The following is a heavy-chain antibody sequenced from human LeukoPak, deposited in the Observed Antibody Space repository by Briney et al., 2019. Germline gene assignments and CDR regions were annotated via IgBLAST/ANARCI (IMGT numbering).Heavy chain of an antibody. CDR1: GGSFSGYY. Sequence: SETLSLTCAVYGGSFSGYYWSWIRQPPGKGLEWIGEINHSGSTNYNPSLKSRVTISVDTSKNQFSLKLSSVTAADTAMYYCAGYSSSSPDRPYNWFDPWGQGTLVTVSS. V-gene: IGHV4-34*01. CDR3: AGYSSSSPDRPYNWFDP. J-gene: IGHJ5*02. D-gene: IGHD6-6*01. CDR2: INHSGST.